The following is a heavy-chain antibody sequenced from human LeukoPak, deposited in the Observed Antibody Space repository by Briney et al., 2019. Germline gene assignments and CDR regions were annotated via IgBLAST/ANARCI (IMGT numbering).Heavy chain of an antibody. CDR2: ISNNGGYT. CDR1: GFTFSSSA. D-gene: IGHD2-15*01. J-gene: IGHJ4*02. CDR3: AKDQVRVVVAATLMTN. V-gene: IGHV3-23*01. Sequence: GGSLRLSCAASGFTFSSSAMSWVRQAPGKGLEWVSAISNNGGYTYYADSVQGRFTISRDNSKSTLCLQMNSLRAEDTAVYYCAKDQVRVVVAATLMTNWGQGTLVTVSS.